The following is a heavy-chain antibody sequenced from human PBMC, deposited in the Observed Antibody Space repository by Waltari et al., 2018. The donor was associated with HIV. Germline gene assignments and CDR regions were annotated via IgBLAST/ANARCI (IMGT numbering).Heavy chain of an antibody. V-gene: IGHV3-74*01. CDR2: ITADGTTR. J-gene: IGHJ6*02. CDR3: ARANVFLRFGEFSNYGMDV. Sequence: VRLVESVGALVQPGESLRLCCAASGFTFSNYWMHWVRRAPGKGLVWGLRITADGTTRTYADSGRGRFSISRGNAKNTLDLHMNSRKADDTVVYYCARANVFLRFGEFSNYGMDVWGQGTMGTVSS. D-gene: IGHD3-10*01. CDR1: GFTFSNYW.